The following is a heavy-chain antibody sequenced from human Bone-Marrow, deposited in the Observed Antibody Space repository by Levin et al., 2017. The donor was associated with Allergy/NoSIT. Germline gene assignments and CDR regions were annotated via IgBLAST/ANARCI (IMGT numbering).Heavy chain of an antibody. CDR1: GFTFSSYA. J-gene: IGHJ5*02. CDR2: ISYDGSNK. V-gene: IGHV3-30*04. Sequence: GGSLRLSCAASGFTFSSYAMHWVRQAPGKGLEWVAVISYDGSNKYYADSVKGRFTISRDNSKNTLYLQMNSLRAEDTAVYYCARDERYYDSSGYPLNGFDPWGQGTLVTVSS. D-gene: IGHD3-22*01. CDR3: ARDERYYDSSGYPLNGFDP.